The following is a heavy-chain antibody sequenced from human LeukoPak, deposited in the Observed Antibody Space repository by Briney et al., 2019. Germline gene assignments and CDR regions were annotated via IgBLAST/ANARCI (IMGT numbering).Heavy chain of an antibody. Sequence: GGSLRLSCAASGFTFSDSYMSWIRQAAGKGLEWVSYLSSTSSNTNYADSVKGRFTISRDNAKKSLYLQMNSLRAEDTAVYYCARGSARWFDPWGQGTLVTVSS. CDR2: LSSTSSNT. CDR1: GFTFSDSY. J-gene: IGHJ5*02. CDR3: ARGSARWFDP. V-gene: IGHV3-11*05.